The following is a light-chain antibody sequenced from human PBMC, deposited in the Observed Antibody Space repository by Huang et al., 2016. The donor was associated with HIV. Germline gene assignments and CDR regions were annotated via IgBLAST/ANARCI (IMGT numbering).Light chain of an antibody. CDR2: KAS. CDR1: QSISSW. V-gene: IGKV1-5*03. J-gene: IGKJ4*01. CDR3: QQYNSYIT. Sequence: DIQMTQSPSTLSASVGDRVTITFRASQSISSWLAWYQQKPGKAPKLLIYKASSLESGVPSRFSGSGSGTEFTLTISSLQPDDFATYYCQQYNSYITFGGGTKVDIE.